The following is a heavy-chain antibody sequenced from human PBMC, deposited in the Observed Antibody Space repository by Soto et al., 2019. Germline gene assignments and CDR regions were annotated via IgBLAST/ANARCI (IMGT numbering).Heavy chain of an antibody. Sequence: PGGSLRLSCAASGFTFSSYAMSWVRQAPGKGLEWVSAISGRGGSTYYADSVKGRFTISRDNSKNTLYLQMNSLRAEDTAVYYCAKLSDSSGYYAGSDYWGQGTLVTVPQ. V-gene: IGHV3-23*01. CDR2: ISGRGGST. CDR1: GFTFSSYA. CDR3: AKLSDSSGYYAGSDY. D-gene: IGHD3-22*01. J-gene: IGHJ4*02.